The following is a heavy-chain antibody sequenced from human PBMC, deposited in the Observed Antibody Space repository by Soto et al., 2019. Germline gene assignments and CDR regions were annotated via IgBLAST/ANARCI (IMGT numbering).Heavy chain of an antibody. Sequence: PSETLSLTCAVYGESFSGYYWSWIRQAPGKGLEWIGEINHSGSTNYNPSLKSRVTISVDTSKNQFSLKLNSVTGADTAVDYGARSDFWSGCLDYWGQGTLVTVSS. CDR3: ARSDFWSGCLDY. J-gene: IGHJ4*02. V-gene: IGHV4-34*01. CDR1: GESFSGYY. CDR2: INHSGST. D-gene: IGHD3-3*01.